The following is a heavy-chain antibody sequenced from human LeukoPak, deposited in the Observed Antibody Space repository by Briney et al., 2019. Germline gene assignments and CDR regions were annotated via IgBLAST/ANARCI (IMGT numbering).Heavy chain of an antibody. J-gene: IGHJ6*02. D-gene: IGHD6-13*01. CDR3: ARARSSLYYYYGMDV. V-gene: IGHV3-13*01. CDR1: GFTFSSYD. Sequence: PGGSLRLSCAASGFTFSSYDMHWVRQATGKGLEWVSAIGTAGDTYYPGSVKGRFTISRENAKNSLYLQMNSLRAGDTAAYYCARARSSLYYYYGMDVWGQGTTVTVSS. CDR2: IGTAGDT.